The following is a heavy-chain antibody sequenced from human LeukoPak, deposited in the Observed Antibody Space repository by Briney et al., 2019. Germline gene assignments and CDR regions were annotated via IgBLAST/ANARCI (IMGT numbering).Heavy chain of an antibody. J-gene: IGHJ4*02. D-gene: IGHD3-10*01. V-gene: IGHV3-48*04. CDR2: ISSSSSTI. CDR3: ARAGSYPLFDY. Sequence: PGGSLRLSCAASGFTFSSYSMNWVRQAPGKGLEWVSYISSSSSTIYYADSVKGRFTISRDNAKNSLYLQMNSLRAEDTAVYYCARAGSYPLFDYWGQGTLVTVSS. CDR1: GFTFSSYS.